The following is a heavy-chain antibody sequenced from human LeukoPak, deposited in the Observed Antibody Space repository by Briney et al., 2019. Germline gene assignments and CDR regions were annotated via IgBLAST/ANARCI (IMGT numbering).Heavy chain of an antibody. CDR3: ARDRARGYSGYGT. V-gene: IGHV3-30*04. Sequence: GGSLRLSCAASGFTFSSYAMHWVRQAPGKGLEWVAVISYDGSNKYYADSVKGRFTISRDNSKNTLHLQMNSLRAEDTAVYYCARDRARGYSGYGTWGQGTLVTVSS. D-gene: IGHD5-12*01. CDR1: GFTFSSYA. CDR2: ISYDGSNK. J-gene: IGHJ5*02.